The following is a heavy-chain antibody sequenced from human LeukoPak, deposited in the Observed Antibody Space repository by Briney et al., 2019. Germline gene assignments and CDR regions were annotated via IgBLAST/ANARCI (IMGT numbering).Heavy chain of an antibody. V-gene: IGHV3-48*04. CDR3: ARDISWFGGTFYSFGMDV. D-gene: IGHD2/OR15-2a*01. Sequence: GGSLRLSCAASAFTFGSYSLNWVRQAPGKGLEWISYISSSGRTVYYADSVKGRFTISRDNASNSLYLQMNSLRVEDTAVYYCARDISWFGGTFYSFGMDVWGQGTTVTVSS. CDR1: AFTFGSYS. CDR2: ISSSGRTV. J-gene: IGHJ6*02.